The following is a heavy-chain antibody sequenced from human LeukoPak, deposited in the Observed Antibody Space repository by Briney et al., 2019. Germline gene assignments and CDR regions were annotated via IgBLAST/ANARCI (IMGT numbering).Heavy chain of an antibody. J-gene: IGHJ6*03. CDR1: GFTFSSYA. V-gene: IGHV3-23*01. CDR3: ANGNRCTSPNCLGYYYFYMDV. CDR2: FSGSGGTT. D-gene: IGHD2-8*01. Sequence: GGSLRLSCAASGFTFSSYAMNWVRQAPGRGLEWISGFSGSGGTTYYADSVKGRFTISRDNSKNTLYLQMNSLRAEDTAVYYCANGNRCTSPNCLGYYYFYMDVWGKGTTVTVSS.